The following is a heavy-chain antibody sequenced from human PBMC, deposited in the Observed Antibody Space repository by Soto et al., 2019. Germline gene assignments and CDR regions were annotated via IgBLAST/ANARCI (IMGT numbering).Heavy chain of an antibody. Sequence: QVQLQESGPGLIKPSQTLSLTCTVSGASITTGGYYWSWIRQQPGKGLEWIGHIRYSGNTFYNPSLKSRLTISGDTSNNQFSLKLSSVTAADTAMYFCVRDAPDFAGSGNRLGFDVWGQGTTVTVSS. CDR1: GASITTGGYY. CDR3: VRDAPDFAGSGNRLGFDV. J-gene: IGHJ6*02. D-gene: IGHD3-10*01. CDR2: IRYSGNT. V-gene: IGHV4-31*03.